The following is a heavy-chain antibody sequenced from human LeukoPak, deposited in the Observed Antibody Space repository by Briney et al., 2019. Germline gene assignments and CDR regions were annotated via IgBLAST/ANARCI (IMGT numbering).Heavy chain of an antibody. J-gene: IGHJ4*02. D-gene: IGHD5-18*01. CDR2: ISSSGSTI. CDR1: GFTFSSYE. Sequence: PGGSLRLSCAASGFTFSSYEMNWVRQAPGKGLEWVSYISSSGSTIYYADSVKGRFTISRDNAKNTLYLQMNSLRAEDTAVYYCARDASAQLWFDYWGQGTLVTVSS. V-gene: IGHV3-48*03. CDR3: ARDASAQLWFDY.